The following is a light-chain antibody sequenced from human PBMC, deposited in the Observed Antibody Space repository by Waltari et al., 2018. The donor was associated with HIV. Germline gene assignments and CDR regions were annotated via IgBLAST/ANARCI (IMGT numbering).Light chain of an antibody. CDR1: KLGDSY. CDR3: QTWDTSTVV. V-gene: IGLV3-1*01. Sequence: SYELTQPPTVSVSPDQTATITCSGDKLGDSYVRWYQQKPGQYTVLVIYQDTKRPSAIPERFSGSNSGNTATLTISGTQAMDEADYYCQTWDTSTVVFGGGTKLTVL. CDR2: QDT. J-gene: IGLJ2*01.